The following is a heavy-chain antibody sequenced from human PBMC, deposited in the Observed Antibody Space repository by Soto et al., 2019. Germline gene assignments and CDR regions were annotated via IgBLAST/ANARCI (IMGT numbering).Heavy chain of an antibody. V-gene: IGHV4-59*01. J-gene: IGHJ4*02. Sequence: WETLSLTCTVSGGSISLYYWSWIRQPPGKGLEWIGYINYNGSTTYNPSLKSRVTISVDTSKNQFSLKLSSVTAADTAVYYCARDYGIATRPGRLGFDYWGQGXLVTVYS. CDR3: ARDYGIATRPGRLGFDY. D-gene: IGHD6-6*01. CDR2: INYNGST. CDR1: GGSISLYY.